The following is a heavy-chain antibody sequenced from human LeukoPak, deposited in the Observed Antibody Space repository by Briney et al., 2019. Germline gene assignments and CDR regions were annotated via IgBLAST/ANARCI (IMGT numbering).Heavy chain of an antibody. V-gene: IGHV3-23*01. Sequence: GGSLRLSCAASGFTFSSYAMSWVRQAPGKGLEWVSTISGSGHRTYYADSVKGRFTISRDNSKNTVYLQMNSLRAEDTAVYYCPLWFRESYWGQGTLVTVSS. J-gene: IGHJ4*02. CDR2: ISGSGHRT. CDR1: GFTFSSYA. CDR3: PLWFRESY. D-gene: IGHD3-10*01.